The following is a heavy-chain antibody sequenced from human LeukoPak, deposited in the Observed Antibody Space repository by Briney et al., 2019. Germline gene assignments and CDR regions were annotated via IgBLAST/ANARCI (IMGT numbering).Heavy chain of an antibody. J-gene: IGHJ4*02. CDR3: ARGSRPLELPDY. CDR1: GYTFTDDG. D-gene: IGHD1-7*01. CDR2: ISPYNGNT. V-gene: IGHV1-18*01. Sequence: ASVKVSCKASGYTFTDDGISWVRQAPGQGLEWMGWISPYNGNTKYADKVLGRVTMSTDISTTTAYMELRGLRSDDTAVYYCARGSRPLELPDYWGQGTLVTVSS.